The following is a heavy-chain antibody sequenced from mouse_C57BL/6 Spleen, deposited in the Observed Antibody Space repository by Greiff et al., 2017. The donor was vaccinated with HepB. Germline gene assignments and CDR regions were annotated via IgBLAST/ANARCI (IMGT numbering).Heavy chain of an antibody. Sequence: EVQVVESGGGLVKPGGSLKLSCAASGFTFSSYAMSWVRQTPEKRLEWVATISDGGSYTYYPDNVKGRFTISRDNAKNNLYLQMSHLKSEDTAMYYCARERGVYDGYSYWYFDVWGTGTTVTVSS. CDR2: ISDGGSYT. D-gene: IGHD2-3*01. J-gene: IGHJ1*03. CDR1: GFTFSSYA. V-gene: IGHV5-4*01. CDR3: ARERGVYDGYSYWYFDV.